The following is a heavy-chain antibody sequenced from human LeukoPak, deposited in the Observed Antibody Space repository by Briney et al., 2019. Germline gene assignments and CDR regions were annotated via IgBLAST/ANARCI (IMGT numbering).Heavy chain of an antibody. Sequence: ASVKVSCKVSGYTFTTYAMHWVRQAPGQGLEWMGWISGYNGNTKYAQKLQGRVTMTTDTSTSTAYMELRSLRSDDTAVYYCARVAPHRRLTSGWYYFDYWGQGTLVTVSS. J-gene: IGHJ4*02. D-gene: IGHD6-19*01. CDR2: ISGYNGNT. CDR3: ARVAPHRRLTSGWYYFDY. CDR1: GYTFTTYA. V-gene: IGHV1-18*01.